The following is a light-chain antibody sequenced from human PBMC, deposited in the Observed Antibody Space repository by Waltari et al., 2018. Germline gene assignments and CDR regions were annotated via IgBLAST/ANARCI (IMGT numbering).Light chain of an antibody. CDR1: SPTIGGNS. Sequence: SVLTQPPSASGTPGQTVPIPCARISPTIGGNSLYWYQHPPGMPPQLLIYKNNQRPSGIPDRFSGSKSGTSASLAISGLRSDDEAEYYCAAWDDNLTGPLFGGGTKVTVL. J-gene: IGLJ3*02. CDR2: KNN. V-gene: IGLV1-47*01. CDR3: AAWDDNLTGPL.